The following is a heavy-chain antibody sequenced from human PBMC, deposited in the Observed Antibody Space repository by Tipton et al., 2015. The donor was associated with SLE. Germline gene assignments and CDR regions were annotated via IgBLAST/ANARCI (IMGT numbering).Heavy chain of an antibody. CDR2: VSYTGSA. CDR1: GGSITSHY. J-gene: IGHJ5*02. CDR3: ARLIAVSNTVDWFDP. V-gene: IGHV4-59*08. D-gene: IGHD6-19*01. Sequence: TLSLTCTVSGGSITSHYWTWIRQSPGKEFEWLAYVSYTGSATYNPSLKSRVTISVETSKSQFSLKLNSVDAADTAVYYCARLIAVSNTVDWFDPWGQGTLVTVSS.